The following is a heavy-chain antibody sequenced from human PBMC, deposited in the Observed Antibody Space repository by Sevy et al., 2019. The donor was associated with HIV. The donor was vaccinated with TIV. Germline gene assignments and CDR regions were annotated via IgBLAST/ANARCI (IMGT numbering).Heavy chain of an antibody. D-gene: IGHD6-19*01. CDR1: GFSVSRNH. CDR3: ARRLSSAWYFDF. V-gene: IGHV3-53*01. Sequence: GGSLRLSCAASGFSVSRNHINWVRQAPGKGQEWISVIYSDGTTQYADSVKGRFTISRDTSNNTVYLPVSSLRADDTAVYYCARRLSSAWYFDFWGQGTLVTVSS. J-gene: IGHJ4*02. CDR2: IYSDGTT.